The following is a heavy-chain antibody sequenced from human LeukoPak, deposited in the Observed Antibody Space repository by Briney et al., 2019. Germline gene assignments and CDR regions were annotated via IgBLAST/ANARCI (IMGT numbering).Heavy chain of an antibody. CDR2: ISGSGGST. Sequence: PGGSLRLSCAASGFTFSSYAMSLVRQAPGKGLEWVSAISGSGGSTYYADSVKGRFTISRDNSKNTLYLQMNSLRAEDTAVYYCAKDRRQLLGFDYWGQGTLVTVSS. J-gene: IGHJ4*02. D-gene: IGHD6-6*01. CDR1: GFTFSSYA. CDR3: AKDRRQLLGFDY. V-gene: IGHV3-23*01.